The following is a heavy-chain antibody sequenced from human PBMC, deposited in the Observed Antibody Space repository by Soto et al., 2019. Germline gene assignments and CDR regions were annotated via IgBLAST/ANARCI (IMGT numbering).Heavy chain of an antibody. J-gene: IGHJ4*02. CDR3: AREKGAVAGTGVLVY. CDR2: ISSNGGST. V-gene: IGHV3-64*01. Sequence: EVQLVESGGGLVQPGGSLRLSCAASGFTFSSYAMHWVRQAPGKGLEYVSAISSNGGSTYYANSVKGRFTISRDNSKNSLYLQMGSLRAEDMAVYYCAREKGAVAGTGVLVYWGQGTLVTVSS. CDR1: GFTFSSYA. D-gene: IGHD6-19*01.